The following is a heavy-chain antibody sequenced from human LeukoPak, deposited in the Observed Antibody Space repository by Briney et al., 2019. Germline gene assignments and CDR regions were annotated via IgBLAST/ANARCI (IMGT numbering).Heavy chain of an antibody. CDR1: GYTFTGYY. J-gene: IGHJ3*02. Sequence: GASVKVSCKASGYTFTGYYMNWVRQAPGQGLEWMGRINPNSGGTNYEQKFQGRVTMTRDTSISTAYMELSRLRSDDTAVYYCARVGDGLNDAFDIWGRGTMVTVSS. V-gene: IGHV1-2*06. CDR2: INPNSGGT. D-gene: IGHD5-24*01. CDR3: ARVGDGLNDAFDI.